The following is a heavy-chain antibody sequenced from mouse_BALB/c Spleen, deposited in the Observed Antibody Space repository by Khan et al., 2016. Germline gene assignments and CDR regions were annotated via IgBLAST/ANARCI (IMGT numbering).Heavy chain of an antibody. J-gene: IGHJ1*01. CDR2: INTYSGES. D-gene: IGHD1-1*01. CDR1: GYTFTNYG. CDR3: ARYRYDDGSGRYFDV. Sequence: QIQLVQSGPELKKPGKTVKISCKASGYTFTNYGMNWVKQAPGKGLKWMGWINTYSGESTYADDFKGRFAFSLETSANTAYLQINNLKNEDTATYFCARYRYDDGSGRYFDVWGAGTTSTVSS. V-gene: IGHV9-3-1*01.